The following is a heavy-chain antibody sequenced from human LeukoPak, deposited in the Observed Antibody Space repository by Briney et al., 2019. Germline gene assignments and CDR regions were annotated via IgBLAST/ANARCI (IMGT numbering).Heavy chain of an antibody. V-gene: IGHV1-2*02. CDR1: GYTFTGYY. CDR3: ARDPTTYYYDSSGYYSVGWFDP. CDR2: INPNSGDT. J-gene: IGHJ5*02. Sequence: ASVKVSCKASGYTFTGYYMHWVRQAPGQGLEWMGWINPNSGDTNYAQKLQGRVTMTRDTSISTAYMELSRLRSDDTAVYYCARDPTTYYYDSSGYYSVGWFDPWGQGTLVTVSS. D-gene: IGHD3-22*01.